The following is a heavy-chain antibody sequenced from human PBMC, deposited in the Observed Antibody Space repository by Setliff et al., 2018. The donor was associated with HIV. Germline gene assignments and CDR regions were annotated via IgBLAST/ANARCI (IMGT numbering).Heavy chain of an antibody. CDR1: RFIFSNYA. CDR2: IPGNGNTK. V-gene: IGHV3-30*04. CDR3: ARRGRVAAVDY. J-gene: IGHJ4*02. D-gene: IGHD6-13*01. Sequence: GGSLRLSCAASRFIFSNYAMHWVRQAPGKGLEWVAIIPGNGNTKYYADSVKGRFTFSRDNSKNTLYLQMNSLRAEDTAVYYCARRGRVAAVDYWGQGTLVTVSS.